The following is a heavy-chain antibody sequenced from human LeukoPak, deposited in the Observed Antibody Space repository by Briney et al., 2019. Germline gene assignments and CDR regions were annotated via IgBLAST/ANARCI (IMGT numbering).Heavy chain of an antibody. CDR1: GGTFSSYA. Sequence: ASVKVSCKASGGTFSSYAISWVRQAPGQGLEWMGGIIPIFGTANYAQKFQGRVTITADKSTSTAYMELSSLRSEDTAVYYCARVFDSSGFPYYFDYWGQGTLVTVSS. CDR2: IIPIFGTA. CDR3: ARVFDSSGFPYYFDY. D-gene: IGHD3-22*01. V-gene: IGHV1-69*06. J-gene: IGHJ4*02.